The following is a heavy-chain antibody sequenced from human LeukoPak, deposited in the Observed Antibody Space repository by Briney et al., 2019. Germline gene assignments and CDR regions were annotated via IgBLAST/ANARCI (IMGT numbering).Heavy chain of an antibody. Sequence: PSGTLSLTRAVYGGSFSGFYWSWIRQPPGKGLGWIGEINHSGSTNYNPSLKSRVTISVDTSKNQFSLKLSSVTAADTAVYYCARGRYTVAGAFDYWGQGTLVTVSS. V-gene: IGHV4-34*01. CDR1: GGSFSGFY. CDR2: INHSGST. J-gene: IGHJ4*02. CDR3: ARGRYTVAGAFDY. D-gene: IGHD6-19*01.